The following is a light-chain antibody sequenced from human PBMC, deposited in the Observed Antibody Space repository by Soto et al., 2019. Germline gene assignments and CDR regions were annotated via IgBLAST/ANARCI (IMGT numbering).Light chain of an antibody. CDR1: QGISGY. V-gene: IGKV1-9*01. CDR2: TAS. CDR3: QQLNNYPIT. J-gene: IGKJ5*01. Sequence: DIQLTQSPSFLSASIGDRVTITCRASQGISGYLAWYQQKPGKAPKLLIYTASTFQTGVPSRFSGSGSGTEFTLTISSLQPEDFATYYCQQLNNYPITFGQGTRLEIK.